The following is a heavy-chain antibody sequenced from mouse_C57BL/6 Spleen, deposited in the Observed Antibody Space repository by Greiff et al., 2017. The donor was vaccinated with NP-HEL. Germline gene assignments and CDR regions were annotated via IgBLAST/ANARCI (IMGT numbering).Heavy chain of an antibody. D-gene: IGHD2-3*01. CDR1: GFTFSSYA. CDR3: ARTYDCYYENYYAKDC. Sequence: EVQLLESGGGLVKPGGSLKLSCAASGFTFSSYAMSWVRQTPEKRLEWVATISGGGGNIYYPDSVKGRFTISSDNAKNTLYLQMSSLRSEDTALYYCARTYDCYYENYYAKDCGGQGTSVPV. J-gene: IGHJ4*01. V-gene: IGHV5-9*01. CDR2: ISGGGGNI.